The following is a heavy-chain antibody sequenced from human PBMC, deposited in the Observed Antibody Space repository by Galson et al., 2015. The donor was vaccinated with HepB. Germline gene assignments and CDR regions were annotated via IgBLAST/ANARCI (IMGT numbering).Heavy chain of an antibody. CDR3: ARSSYGSSGDAFDI. V-gene: IGHV2-5*01. Sequence: PALVKPTQTLTLTCTFSGFSLSTSGVGVGWIRQPPGKALEWLALIYWNDDKRYSPSLRTRLIISKDTSKNQVVLTMTNMDPVDTATYYCARSSYGSSGDAFDIWGQGTMVTVSS. CDR1: GFSLSTSGVG. CDR2: IYWNDDK. J-gene: IGHJ3*02. D-gene: IGHD3-22*01.